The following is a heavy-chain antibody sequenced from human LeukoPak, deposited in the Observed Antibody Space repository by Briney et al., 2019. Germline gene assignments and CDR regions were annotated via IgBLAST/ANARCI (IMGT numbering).Heavy chain of an antibody. CDR3: ARERGIRALYFDN. D-gene: IGHD3-16*01. CDR1: GFTFSSYA. J-gene: IGHJ4*02. Sequence: PGGSLRLSCAVSGFTFSSYAMNWVRQAPGKGLEWVSGISGSGGSTNYADSVEGRFTISRDNSRNTVYLQLDSLRPDDTAVYYCARERGIRALYFDNWGQGTLVTVSS. V-gene: IGHV3-23*01. CDR2: ISGSGGST.